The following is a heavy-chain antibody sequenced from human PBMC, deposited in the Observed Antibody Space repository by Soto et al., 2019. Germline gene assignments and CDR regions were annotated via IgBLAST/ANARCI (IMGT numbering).Heavy chain of an antibody. D-gene: IGHD6-19*01. CDR1: GYPISSCYY. CDR2: IYHSGST. CDR3: ARDRVAVDGSDDFDI. V-gene: IGHV4-38-2*02. J-gene: IGHJ3*02. Sequence: ETLLDTSAVSGYPISSCYYCGWLRQPQGKGLEWIGSIYHSGSTYYKTYLKSRVNISVDTYKNQFSLKLSSVTAADTAVYDCARDRVAVDGSDDFDIWGQGTMVT.